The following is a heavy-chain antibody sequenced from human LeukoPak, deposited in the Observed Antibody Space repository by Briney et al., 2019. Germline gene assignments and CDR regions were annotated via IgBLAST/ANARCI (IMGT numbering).Heavy chain of an antibody. Sequence: GGSLRLSCAASGFTFSYYWMYWVRQAPGKGLVWVSRINPDGSTTDYADSVKGRFTISRDNAKNTLHLQMNTLRAEDTAVYYCTSTGNSGYWGQGTPVTVSS. CDR1: GFTFSYYW. V-gene: IGHV3-74*01. CDR3: TSTGNSGY. CDR2: INPDGSTT. D-gene: IGHD4-23*01. J-gene: IGHJ4*02.